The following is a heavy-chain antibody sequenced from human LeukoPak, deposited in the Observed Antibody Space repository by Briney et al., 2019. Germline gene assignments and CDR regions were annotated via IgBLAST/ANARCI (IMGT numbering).Heavy chain of an antibody. D-gene: IGHD2-21*02. CDR3: ARDISSRHIVVVTAILGQTDAFDI. J-gene: IGHJ3*02. CDR1: GFTFSNYA. V-gene: IGHV3-23*01. CDR2: IGGRGDST. Sequence: GGSLRLSCVASGFTFSNYAMSWVRQAPGKGLEWVSGIGGRGDSTYYAASVKGRFTISRDNSKNTLYLQMNSLRAEDTAVYYFARDISSRHIVVVTAILGQTDAFDIWGQGTMVTVSS.